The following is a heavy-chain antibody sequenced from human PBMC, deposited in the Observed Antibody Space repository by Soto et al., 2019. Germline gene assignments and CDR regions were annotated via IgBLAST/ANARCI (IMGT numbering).Heavy chain of an antibody. CDR2: ISAYNGNT. CDR3: ARQHIADATVGRDYYGMDV. Sequence: QVQLVQSGAEVKKPGASVKVSCKASGYTFNSFGISWVRQAPGQGLEWMGWISAYNGNTNYAQKFQGRATMTTDTPTSTAYMGLRSLTSDDTAVYYCARQHIADATVGRDYYGMDVWGQGTTVTVSS. V-gene: IGHV1-18*01. CDR1: GYTFNSFG. D-gene: IGHD6-13*01. J-gene: IGHJ6*02.